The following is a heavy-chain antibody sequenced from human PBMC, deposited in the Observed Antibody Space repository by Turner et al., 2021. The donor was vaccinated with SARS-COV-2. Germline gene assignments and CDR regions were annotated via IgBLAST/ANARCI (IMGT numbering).Heavy chain of an antibody. Sequence: QVQPVQSGAEVKKPGSSVKVSCKASGGTFSSYAISWVRQAPGQGLEWMGGIIPILGITNYAQKFQGRVTIIADKSTSTAYMELSSLRSEDTAVYYCARDRDSSGNDSWGQGTLVAVSS. CDR1: GGTFSSYA. CDR2: IIPILGIT. V-gene: IGHV1-69*10. D-gene: IGHD3-16*01. CDR3: ARDRDSSGNDS. J-gene: IGHJ5*02.